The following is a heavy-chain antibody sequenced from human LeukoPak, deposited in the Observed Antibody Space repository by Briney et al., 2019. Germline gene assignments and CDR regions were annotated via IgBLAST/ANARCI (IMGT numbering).Heavy chain of an antibody. CDR2: ISGSGGST. V-gene: IGHV3-23*01. CDR1: GFTFSSYT. Sequence: GGSLRLSCAASGFTFSSYTMSWGRQAPGKGLEWVSAISGSGGSTYYADSVKGRFTISRDNSKNTLYLQMNSLRAEDTAVYYCAKDEMTSVTYYYYYGMDVWGQGTTVTVSS. J-gene: IGHJ6*02. CDR3: AKDEMTSVTYYYYYGMDV. D-gene: IGHD4-17*01.